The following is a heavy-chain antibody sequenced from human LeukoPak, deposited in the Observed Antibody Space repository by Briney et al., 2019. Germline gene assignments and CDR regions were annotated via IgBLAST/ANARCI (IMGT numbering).Heavy chain of an antibody. D-gene: IGHD6-19*01. J-gene: IGHJ4*02. V-gene: IGHV3-7*01. Sequence: GGSLRLSCAASGFTFSSYWMNWVRQAPGKGLEWVANIKQDGSEKYYVDSVKGRFTISRDNAKNSLYVQMNSLRAEDTAVYYCVSGSGWLPDYWGQGTLVTVSS. CDR1: GFTFSSYW. CDR2: IKQDGSEK. CDR3: VSGSGWLPDY.